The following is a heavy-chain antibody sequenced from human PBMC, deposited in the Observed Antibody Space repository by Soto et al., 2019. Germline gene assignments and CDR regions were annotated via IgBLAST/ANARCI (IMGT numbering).Heavy chain of an antibody. CDR3: ARGRNSMDV. CDR2: MNPNSGNT. J-gene: IGHJ6*02. V-gene: IGHV1-8*01. Sequence: QVQLVQSGAEVKKPGASVKVSCKASGDTFSSYDIKWVRQATGQGLEWMGWMNPNSGNTGYAQKFQGRVTMTRNTSISTTYMELSSLRFEDTAVYYCARGRNSMDVWGQGTTVTVSS. CDR1: GDTFSSYD. D-gene: IGHD1-1*01.